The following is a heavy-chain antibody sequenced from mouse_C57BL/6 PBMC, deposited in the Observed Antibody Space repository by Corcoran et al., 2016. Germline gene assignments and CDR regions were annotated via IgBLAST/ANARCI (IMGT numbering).Heavy chain of an antibody. V-gene: IGHV8-12*01. Sequence: QVTLKESGPGILQSSQTLSLTCSFSGFSLSTSGMGVSWIRQPSGKGLGWLAHIYWDDDKRYNPSLKSRLTISKDTSRNQVFLKITSVDTADTATYYCARSGAQARFAYWGQGTLVTVSA. D-gene: IGHD3-2*02. CDR2: IYWDDDK. CDR1: GFSLSTSGMG. J-gene: IGHJ3*01. CDR3: ARSGAQARFAY.